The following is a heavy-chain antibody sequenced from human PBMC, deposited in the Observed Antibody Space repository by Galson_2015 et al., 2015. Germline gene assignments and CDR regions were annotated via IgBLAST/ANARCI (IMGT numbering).Heavy chain of an antibody. Sequence: SLRLSCAASGFTVSSNYMSWVRQAPGKGLEWDLVIYSGSSTYYADSVKGRFTISRDNSKNTLYLQMKSLKAEDTAVYYCARGSPGAYDSSGYGYYWGQGTLVTVSS. D-gene: IGHD3-22*01. V-gene: IGHV3-53*05. CDR1: GFTVSSNY. CDR2: IYSGSST. J-gene: IGHJ4*02. CDR3: ARGSPGAYDSSGYGYY.